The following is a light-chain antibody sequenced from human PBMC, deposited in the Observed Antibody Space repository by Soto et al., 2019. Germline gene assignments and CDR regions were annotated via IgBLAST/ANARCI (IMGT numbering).Light chain of an antibody. J-gene: IGLJ2*01. CDR3: QSYDSSLSVYVV. CDR1: SSNIGAGYD. V-gene: IGLV1-40*01. Sequence: QSVLTQPPSVSGAPGQRVTISCTGSSSNIGAGYDVHWYQQLPGTAPKLLIYGNSNRPSGVPDRFSGSKSGTSASLAITGLQAEYEADYYCQSYDSSLSVYVVFGGGTKLTVL. CDR2: GNS.